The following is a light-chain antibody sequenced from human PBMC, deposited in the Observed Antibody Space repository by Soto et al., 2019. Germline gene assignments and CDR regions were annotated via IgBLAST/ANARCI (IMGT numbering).Light chain of an antibody. CDR3: QHYLDWPVYT. V-gene: IGKV3-15*01. CDR1: QSVGIS. CDR2: RAS. Sequence: EIVMTQSPATLSVSPGERATLSCRASQSVGISLAWYQQKPGQAPRLLIYRASTRATGIPDRFSGSGSGTEFTLTISSLQSEDLAVYYCQHYLDWPVYTFGQGTKLKIK. J-gene: IGKJ2*01.